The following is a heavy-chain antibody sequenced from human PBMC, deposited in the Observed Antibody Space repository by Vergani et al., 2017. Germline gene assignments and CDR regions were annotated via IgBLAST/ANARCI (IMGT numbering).Heavy chain of an antibody. V-gene: IGHV3-15*01. Sequence: EVQLVESGGGVVQPGGSLRLSCAASGFTFSSYGMHWVRQAPGKGLEWVGRVKSKTDGGTTDYAAPVKGRFTISRDDSKTTLYLQMNSLKTEDTAIYYCTTFDIVVVPAAIGPLMADVWGQGTTVTVSS. J-gene: IGHJ6*02. CDR3: TTFDIVVVPAAIGPLMADV. D-gene: IGHD2-2*01. CDR2: VKSKTDGGTT. CDR1: GFTFSSYG.